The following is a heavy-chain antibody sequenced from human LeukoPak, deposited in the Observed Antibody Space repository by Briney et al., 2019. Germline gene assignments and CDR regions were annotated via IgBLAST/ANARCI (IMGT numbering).Heavy chain of an antibody. CDR1: GFTFSSYG. D-gene: IGHD3-9*01. J-gene: IGHJ4*02. CDR2: ISYDGSNK. CDR3: AKDPSRGVLRYFDWLPLFDY. V-gene: IGHV3-30*18. Sequence: PGGSLRLSCAASGFTFSSYGMHWVRQAPGKGLEWVAVISYDGSNKYYADSVKGRFTISRDNSKNTLYLQMNSLRAEDTAVYYCAKDPSRGVLRYFDWLPLFDYWGQGTLVTVSS.